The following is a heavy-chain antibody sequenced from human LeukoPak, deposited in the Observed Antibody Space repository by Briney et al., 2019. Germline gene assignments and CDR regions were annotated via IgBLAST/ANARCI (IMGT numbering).Heavy chain of an antibody. CDR3: AKDVSRGGSSWYLLLYYFDY. Sequence: GGSLSLFCAPSGFTFSNQALSWARQAPGKGMEWLSAVSGGGDNMYSEESVKGRFPITRDNSNNMLYLQMNSLRAEDTALYYGAKDVSRGGSSWYLLLYYFDYWGQGTLVTVSS. J-gene: IGHJ4*02. CDR1: GFTFSNQA. V-gene: IGHV3-23*02. CDR2: VSGGGDNM. D-gene: IGHD6-13*01.